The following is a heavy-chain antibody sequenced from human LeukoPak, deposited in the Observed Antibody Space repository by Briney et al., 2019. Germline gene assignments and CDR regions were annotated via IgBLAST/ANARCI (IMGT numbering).Heavy chain of an antibody. Sequence: GGSLRLSCAASGFTFNSYAMTWVRQAPGKGLEWVSGISGGGGSTYYADSVKGRFTISRDNSKNTLYLQMNSLRAEDTAVYYCAKNLAAAAPGYFDYWGQGTLVTVSS. CDR3: AKNLAAAAPGYFDY. CDR1: GFTFNSYA. D-gene: IGHD6-13*01. V-gene: IGHV3-23*01. CDR2: ISGGGGST. J-gene: IGHJ4*02.